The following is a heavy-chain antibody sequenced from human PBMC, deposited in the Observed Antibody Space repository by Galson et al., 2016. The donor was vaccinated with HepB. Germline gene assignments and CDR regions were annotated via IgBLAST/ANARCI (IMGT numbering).Heavy chain of an antibody. J-gene: IGHJ4*02. CDR1: GYTFTGHY. CDR3: ARVGSNGWSYSYLDY. V-gene: IGHV1-2*02. D-gene: IGHD6-19*01. Sequence: SVKVSCKASGYTFTGHYIHWVRQAPGQGLEWMGWINPNGGGTNSAQKLHGRLTMTRDTSATTAHMELTRLTSDDTAVYFCARVGSNGWSYSYLDYWGQGTLLTVSS. CDR2: INPNGGGT.